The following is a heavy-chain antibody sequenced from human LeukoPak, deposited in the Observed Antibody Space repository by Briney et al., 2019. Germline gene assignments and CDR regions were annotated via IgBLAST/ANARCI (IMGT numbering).Heavy chain of an antibody. CDR1: RFTFSSYS. CDR3: ARKGGGYYYADAFDI. CDR2: ISSSSSYI. Sequence: KPGGSLRLSCAASRFTFSSYSMNWVRQAPGKGLEWVSSISSSSSYIYYADSVKGRFTISRDNAKNSLYLQMNSLRAEDTAVYYCARKGGGYYYADAFDIWGQGTTVTVSS. D-gene: IGHD3-22*01. J-gene: IGHJ3*02. V-gene: IGHV3-21*01.